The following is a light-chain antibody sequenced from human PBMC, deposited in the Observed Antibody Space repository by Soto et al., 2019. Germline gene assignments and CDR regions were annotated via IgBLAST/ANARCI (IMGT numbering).Light chain of an antibody. V-gene: IGKV4-1*01. CDR2: WAS. CDR3: QQYYSTPRT. J-gene: IGKJ1*01. Sequence: DIVMTPSPDSLAVSLGERATINCKSSQSVLYSSNNKNYLAWYQQKPGQPPKLLIYWASTRESGVPDRFSGSGSGTDFTLTISSLQAEDVAVYYCQQYYSTPRTFGQGPQGGYQ. CDR1: QSVLYSSNNKNY.